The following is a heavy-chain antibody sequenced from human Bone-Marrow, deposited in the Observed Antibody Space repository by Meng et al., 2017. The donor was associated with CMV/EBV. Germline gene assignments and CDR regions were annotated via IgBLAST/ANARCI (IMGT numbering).Heavy chain of an antibody. J-gene: IGHJ3*02. CDR3: ARTRVSYYSHAFDI. CDR1: GGSISSYY. D-gene: IGHD2-15*01. V-gene: IGHV4-59*01. Sequence: LRLSCPVSGGSISSYYWSWIRQPPGKGREGIGYIYYRGITNYNPSLKSRVTISVDTSKNQFSLKLSSVTAADTAVYYCARTRVSYYSHAFDIWGQGTMVTVSS. CDR2: IYYRGIT.